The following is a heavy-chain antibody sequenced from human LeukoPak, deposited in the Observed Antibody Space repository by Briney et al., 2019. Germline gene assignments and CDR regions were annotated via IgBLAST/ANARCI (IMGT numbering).Heavy chain of an antibody. Sequence: GGSLRLSCAGSGFTFSNYAMIWVRQAPGKGLEWVSAIGGRGTNTFYADSVKGRFTISRDNSKNMLYLQMNSLRAEDTAVYYCAKDNYDSSGYSHFDYWGQGTLVTVSS. D-gene: IGHD3-22*01. CDR1: GFTFSNYA. V-gene: IGHV3-23*01. CDR3: AKDNYDSSGYSHFDY. J-gene: IGHJ4*02. CDR2: IGGRGTNT.